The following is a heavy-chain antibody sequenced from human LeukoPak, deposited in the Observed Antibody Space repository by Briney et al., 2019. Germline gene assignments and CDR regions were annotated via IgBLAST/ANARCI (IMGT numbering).Heavy chain of an antibody. J-gene: IGHJ4*02. CDR2: IRTSSSI. CDR3: ARDQDWAFDY. V-gene: IGHV3-48*04. Sequence: GGSLRLSCAASGFTFSSYSMNWVRQAPGKGLEWVSYIRTSSSIYYADSVKGRFTISRDNAKNSLYLQMNSLRAEDTAVYYCARDQDWAFDYWGQGTLVTASS. CDR1: GFTFSSYS. D-gene: IGHD3-9*01.